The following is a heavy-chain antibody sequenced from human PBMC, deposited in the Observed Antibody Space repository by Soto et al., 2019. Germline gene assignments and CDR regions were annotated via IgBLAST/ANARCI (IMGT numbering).Heavy chain of an antibody. CDR2: IIPILGIA. J-gene: IGHJ4*02. CDR1: GGTFSSYT. D-gene: IGHD1-26*01. CDR3: ASTTRRIVGATCFDY. Sequence: QVQLVQSGAEVKKPGSSVKVSCKASGGTFSSYTISWVRQAPGQGLEWMGRIIPILGIANYAQKFQGRVTITADKSTSTAYMELSSLRSEDTAVYYCASTTRRIVGATCFDYWGQGTLVTVSS. V-gene: IGHV1-69*02.